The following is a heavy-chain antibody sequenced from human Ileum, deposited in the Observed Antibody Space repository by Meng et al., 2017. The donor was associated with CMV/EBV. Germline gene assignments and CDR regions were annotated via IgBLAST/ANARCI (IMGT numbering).Heavy chain of an antibody. J-gene: IGHJ4*02. CDR2: INHNGST. V-gene: IGHV4-34*01. CDR1: GGCFSVYY. CDR3: ARVPRRLTITGYFDY. Sequence: QLPRQQGGPGPLNPSETLSLTFAVSGGCFSVYYWSWIRQPPGKGLEWIGEINHNGSTNYNPYLKSRVTISVDTSKNQFFLKLSSVTAADTAVYYCARVPRRLTITGYFDYWGQGTLVTVSS. D-gene: IGHD5-24*01.